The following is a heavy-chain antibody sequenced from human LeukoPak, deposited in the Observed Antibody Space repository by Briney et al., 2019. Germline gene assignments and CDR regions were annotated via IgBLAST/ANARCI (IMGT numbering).Heavy chain of an antibody. CDR1: GGSISNYY. J-gene: IGHJ4*02. Sequence: SETLSLTCTVSGGSISNYYWSWIRQPPGKGLEWIGYIYHTGSTSYNPSLKSRVIMSVDTSQNQFSLKVRSVTAADTAVYYCAREDSGYDYSPFYDWGRGILVTVSS. V-gene: IGHV4-59*01. CDR3: AREDSGYDYSPFYD. D-gene: IGHD5-12*01. CDR2: IYHTGST.